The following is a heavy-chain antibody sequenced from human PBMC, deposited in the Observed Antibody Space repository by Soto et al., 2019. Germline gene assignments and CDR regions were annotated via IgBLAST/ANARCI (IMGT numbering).Heavy chain of an antibody. CDR1: GYTFTGYY. D-gene: IGHD6-13*01. CDR3: ARARYPSSHSSLVRILSY. J-gene: IGHJ4*02. CDR2: INPNSGGT. V-gene: IGHV1-2*04. Sequence: ASVKVSCKASGYTFTGYYMHWVRQAPGQGLEWMGWINPNSGGTNYAQKFQGWVTMTRGTSISTAYMELSRLRSDDTAVYYCARARYPSSHSSLVRILSYWGQGTLVTVSS.